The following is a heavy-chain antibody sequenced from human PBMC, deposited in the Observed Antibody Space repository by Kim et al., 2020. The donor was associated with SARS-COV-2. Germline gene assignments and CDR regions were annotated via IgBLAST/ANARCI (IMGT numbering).Heavy chain of an antibody. Sequence: ASVKVSCKASGYTFTSYGISWVRQAPGQGLEWMGWISAYNGNTNYAQKLQGRVTMTTDTSTSTAYMELRSLRSDDTAVYYCAGPYDFWSGYWSMDVWGQGTTVTVSS. J-gene: IGHJ6*02. D-gene: IGHD3-3*01. CDR3: AGPYDFWSGYWSMDV. V-gene: IGHV1-18*01. CDR2: ISAYNGNT. CDR1: GYTFTSYG.